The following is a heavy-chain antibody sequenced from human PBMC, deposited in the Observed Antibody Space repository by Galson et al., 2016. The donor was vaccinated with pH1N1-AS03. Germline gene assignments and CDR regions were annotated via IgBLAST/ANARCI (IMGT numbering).Heavy chain of an antibody. J-gene: IGHJ4*02. V-gene: IGHV5-51*01. CDR1: GYIFTSYW. Sequence: QSGAEVKKPGESLKISCKTSGYIFTSYWVAWVRHMPGKGLEWMGIIYPGDSDTRYCPSFQGQVTISADRSINTAYLQWSSLMASDTAIYYCARQVRDGYNDYFGYWGQGILVTVSS. CDR2: IYPGDSDT. D-gene: IGHD5-24*01. CDR3: ARQVRDGYNDYFGY.